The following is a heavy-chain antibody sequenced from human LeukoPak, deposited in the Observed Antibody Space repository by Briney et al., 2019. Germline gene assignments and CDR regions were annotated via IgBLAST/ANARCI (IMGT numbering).Heavy chain of an antibody. CDR1: GASLSSGDYY. J-gene: IGHJ2*01. D-gene: IGHD1-14*01. Sequence: SETLSLTCTVSGASLSSGDYYWSWLRQPAGKGLEWLGRIYTSVITDYNPSLKSRVTISLDTSKNQFSLKLSSVTAADTAVYYCARLPPGDWYFDLWGRGTLVTVSS. V-gene: IGHV4-61*02. CDR3: ARLPPGDWYFDL. CDR2: IYTSVIT.